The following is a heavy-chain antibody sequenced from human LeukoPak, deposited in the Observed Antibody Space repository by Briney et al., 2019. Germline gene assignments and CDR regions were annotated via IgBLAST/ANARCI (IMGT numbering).Heavy chain of an antibody. V-gene: IGHV4-31*03. Sequence: SETLSLTCTVSGGSISSGGYYWSWIRQHPGKGLEWIGYIYYIGSTYYNPSLKSRVTISVDTSKKQFSLKLRSVTAADTAVYYCARYSYGSRSFLENGWFDPWGQGALVTVSS. CDR1: GGSISSGGYY. D-gene: IGHD3-10*01. J-gene: IGHJ5*02. CDR2: IYYIGST. CDR3: ARYSYGSRSFLENGWFDP.